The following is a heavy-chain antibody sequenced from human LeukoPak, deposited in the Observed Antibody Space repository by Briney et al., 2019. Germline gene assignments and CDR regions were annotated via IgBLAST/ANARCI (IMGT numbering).Heavy chain of an antibody. CDR2: IYSGGTT. D-gene: IGHD4-23*01. J-gene: IGHJ4*02. CDR1: GFTVSGNY. CDR3: ARRAGGYSHPYDY. Sequence: GGSLRLSCAVSGFTVSGNYMSWVRQAPGKGLEWVSLIYSGGTTYYADSVKGRFTISRDNSKNTLYLQMNSLRAEDTAVYYCARRAGGYSHPYDYWGKGILVTVSS. V-gene: IGHV3-53*01.